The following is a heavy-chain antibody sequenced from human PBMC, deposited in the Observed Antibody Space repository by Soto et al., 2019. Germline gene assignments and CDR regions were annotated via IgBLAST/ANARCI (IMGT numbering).Heavy chain of an antibody. V-gene: IGHV1-69*06. Sequence: SVKVSCKASGGTFSSYAISWVRQAPGQGLEWMGGIIPIFGTANYAQKFQGRVTITADKSTSTAYMELSSLRSEDTAVYYCARDKPDHYDSSGFSHVGDVFDIWGQGTMVTVSS. D-gene: IGHD3-22*01. J-gene: IGHJ3*02. CDR2: IIPIFGTA. CDR3: ARDKPDHYDSSGFSHVGDVFDI. CDR1: GGTFSSYA.